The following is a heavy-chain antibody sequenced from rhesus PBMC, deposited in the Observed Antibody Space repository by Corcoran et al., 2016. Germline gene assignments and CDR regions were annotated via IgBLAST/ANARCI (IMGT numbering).Heavy chain of an antibody. V-gene: IGHV2-1*01. J-gene: IGHJ4*01. CDR2: IYWDDDK. CDR3: ARKGDYFDY. CDR1: GFSLSTSGMG. Sequence: QVTLKEYGPALVKPTQTLTLTCTFSGFSLSTSGMGVGWIRQPSRKTLEWLAHIYWDDDKRYSTSLKSRLTISKDTSKNQVVLTMTNMDPVDTATYYCARKGDYFDYWGQGVLVTVSS.